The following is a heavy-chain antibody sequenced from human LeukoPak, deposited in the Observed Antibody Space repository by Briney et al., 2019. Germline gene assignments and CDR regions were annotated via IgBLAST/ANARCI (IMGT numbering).Heavy chain of an antibody. J-gene: IGHJ6*03. CDR3: ARGLAIQLWRADYYYMDV. CDR1: GGSISSYY. V-gene: IGHV4-59*01. D-gene: IGHD5-18*01. CDR2: IYYSGST. Sequence: PSETLSLTCIVSGGSISSYYWSWIRQPPGKGLEWIGYIYYSGSTNYNPSLKSRVTISVDTSKNQFSLKLSSVTAADTAVYYCARGLAIQLWRADYYYMDVWGKGTTVTISS.